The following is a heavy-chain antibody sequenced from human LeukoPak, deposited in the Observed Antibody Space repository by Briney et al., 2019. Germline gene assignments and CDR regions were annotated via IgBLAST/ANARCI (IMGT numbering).Heavy chain of an antibody. D-gene: IGHD6-19*01. CDR1: GFTFSNYA. V-gene: IGHV3-23*01. J-gene: IGHJ4*02. CDR3: AKGRQWLVS. CDR2: ISGSGSST. Sequence: GGSLRLSCAASGFTFSNYAMTWVRQAPGKGLEWVSGISGSGSSTYYADSVKGRFTLSRDYPKNTLYLQMNSLRAEDTAVYYCAKGRQWLVSWGQGTLVSVSS.